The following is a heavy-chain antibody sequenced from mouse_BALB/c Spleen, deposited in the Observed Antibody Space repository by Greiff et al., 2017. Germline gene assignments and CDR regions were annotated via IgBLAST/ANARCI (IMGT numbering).Heavy chain of an antibody. CDR2: IYPSDSYT. CDR1: GYTFTSYW. J-gene: IGHJ3*01. D-gene: IGHD2-14*01. CDR3: TRDYYRYDEKSFAY. V-gene: IGHV1-69*02. Sequence: VQLQQPGAELVRPGASVKLSCKASGYTFTSYWINWVKQRPGQGLEWIGNIYPSDSYTNYNQKFKDKATLTVDKSSSTAYMQLSSPTSEDSAVYYCTRDYYRYDEKSFAYWGQGTLVTVSA.